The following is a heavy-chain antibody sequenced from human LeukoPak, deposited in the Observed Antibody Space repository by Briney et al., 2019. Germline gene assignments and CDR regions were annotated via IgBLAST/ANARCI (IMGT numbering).Heavy chain of an antibody. Sequence: SETRSLTCTVSSGSISSYYCSWIRQPAGEGLEWIGRIFTSVSTTYNPSLRGRVPMSVDTSKNQFSLKLSSVTAAGTAVYYCAREAISGSSWYFDYWGQGTLVTVSS. J-gene: IGHJ4*02. V-gene: IGHV4-4*07. CDR2: IFTSVST. CDR1: SGSISSYY. CDR3: AREAISGSSWYFDY. D-gene: IGHD6-13*01.